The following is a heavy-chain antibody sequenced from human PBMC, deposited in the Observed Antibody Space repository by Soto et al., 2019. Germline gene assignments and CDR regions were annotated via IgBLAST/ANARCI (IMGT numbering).Heavy chain of an antibody. V-gene: IGHV4-34*01. CDR1: GGSFSGYY. J-gene: IGHJ5*02. Sequence: SETLSLTCTVSGGSFSGYYWSWIRHPPGKGLEWIGEINHNGSTNSNPSLKSRVTISVDTSKNQFSLKLSSVTAADTAVYYCARFSPAVYDILTGYPFDPWSQGTLVTVSS. CDR2: INHNGST. D-gene: IGHD3-9*01. CDR3: ARFSPAVYDILTGYPFDP.